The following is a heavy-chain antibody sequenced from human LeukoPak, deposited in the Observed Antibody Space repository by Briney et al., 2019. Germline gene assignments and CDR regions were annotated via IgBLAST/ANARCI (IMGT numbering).Heavy chain of an antibody. Sequence: SVKVSCKASGGTFSSYAISWVRQAPGQGLEWMGGIIPIFGTANYAQKFQGRVTITADESTSTAYMELSSLRSEDTAVYYCARTDNTRSYYDILTNYYYGMDVWGQGTTVTVSS. V-gene: IGHV1-69*13. D-gene: IGHD3-9*01. CDR3: ARTDNTRSYYDILTNYYYGMDV. J-gene: IGHJ6*02. CDR1: GGTFSSYA. CDR2: IIPIFGTA.